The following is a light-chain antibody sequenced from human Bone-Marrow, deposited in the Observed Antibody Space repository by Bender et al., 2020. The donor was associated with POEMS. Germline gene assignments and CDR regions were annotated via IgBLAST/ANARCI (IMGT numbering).Light chain of an antibody. CDR1: SGDVGHYKY. Sequence: QSALTQPRSVSGSPGQSVTISCTGTSGDVGHYKYVSWYQQHPGKAPKLMIYDVDKRPSGVPDRFSGSKSGNTASLTISGLQAEDEADYYCCSYAGSSTYVFGTGTKVTVL. J-gene: IGLJ1*01. CDR2: DVD. CDR3: CSYAGSSTYV. V-gene: IGLV2-11*01.